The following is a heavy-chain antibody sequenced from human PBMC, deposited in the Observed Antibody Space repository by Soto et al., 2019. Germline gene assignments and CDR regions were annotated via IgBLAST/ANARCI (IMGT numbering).Heavy chain of an antibody. J-gene: IGHJ4*02. Sequence: PGGSLRLSCTASGFTFRDYYMSWIRQAPGKGLEWVSYISSSSSYTNYADSVKGRFTISRDNAKNSLYLQMNSLRAEDTAVYYCARVRLGYSSGWHWDNWGQGTLVNVSS. D-gene: IGHD6-19*01. CDR1: GFTFRDYY. V-gene: IGHV3-11*06. CDR3: ARVRLGYSSGWHWDN. CDR2: ISSSSSYT.